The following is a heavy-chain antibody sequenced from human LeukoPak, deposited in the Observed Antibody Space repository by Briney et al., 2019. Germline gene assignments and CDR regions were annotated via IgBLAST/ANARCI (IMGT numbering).Heavy chain of an antibody. CDR3: ARDGPPDVGIKLWSYYMDV. J-gene: IGHJ6*03. D-gene: IGHD5-18*01. Sequence: ASVKVSCKASGYTFTGYYMHWVRQAPGQGLEWMGWINPNSGGTNYAQKFQGRVTMTRDTSISTAYMELSRLRSDDTAVYYCARDGPPDVGIKLWSYYMDVWGKGTTVTVSS. CDR1: GYTFTGYY. CDR2: INPNSGGT. V-gene: IGHV1-2*02.